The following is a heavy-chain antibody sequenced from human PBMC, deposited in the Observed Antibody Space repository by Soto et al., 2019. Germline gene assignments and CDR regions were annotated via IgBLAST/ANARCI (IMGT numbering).Heavy chain of an antibody. V-gene: IGHV2-5*01. Sequence: QITLKESGPTLVKPTQTLTMTCTFSGCSLSTSGVGVGWIRQPPGKALEWLALIYGNDDKHYSPSLRSRLIITKDTSKNQLVLALTIVGPVDTATYYCAHSPASTGDFDYWGQGTLVTVSS. D-gene: IGHD2-15*01. CDR2: IYGNDDK. J-gene: IGHJ4*02. CDR3: AHSPASTGDFDY. CDR1: GCSLSTSGVG.